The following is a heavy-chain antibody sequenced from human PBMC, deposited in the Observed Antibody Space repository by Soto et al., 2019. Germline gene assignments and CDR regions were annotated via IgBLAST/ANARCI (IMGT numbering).Heavy chain of an antibody. CDR2: ISAYNGNT. Sequence: ASVKVSCKASGYTFTSYGISWVRQAPGQGLEWMGWISAYNGNTNYAQKLQGRVTMTTDTSTSTAYMELRSLRSDDTAVYYCARDGATVTTFIYYYYYMDVWGKGTTVTVS. D-gene: IGHD4-17*01. CDR3: ARDGATVTTFIYYYYYMDV. CDR1: GYTFTSYG. V-gene: IGHV1-18*01. J-gene: IGHJ6*03.